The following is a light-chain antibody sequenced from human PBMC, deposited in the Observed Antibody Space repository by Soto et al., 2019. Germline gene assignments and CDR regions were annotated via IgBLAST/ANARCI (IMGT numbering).Light chain of an antibody. V-gene: IGKV3-20*01. CDR3: QQYGTSLWT. Sequence: EIVLTQSPGTLSLSPGERATLSCRASQSVSSSYLAWYQQKPGQAPSLLMYGASNRATGIPDRFSGSGSGTVFTLTISRLEPEDFAVYHCQQYGTSLWTFSQGTKVEIK. J-gene: IGKJ1*01. CDR1: QSVSSSY. CDR2: GAS.